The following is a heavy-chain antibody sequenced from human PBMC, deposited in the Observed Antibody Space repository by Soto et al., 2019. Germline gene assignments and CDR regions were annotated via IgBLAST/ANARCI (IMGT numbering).Heavy chain of an antibody. J-gene: IGHJ6*02. CDR3: ARERKFDFWRKGLDV. D-gene: IGHD3-3*01. V-gene: IGHV1-8*02. CDR2: MDPNSGST. Sequence: QVHLVQSGAEVKKPGASVNVSCQASGSITNHHMHWVRQAPGQGLEWLGWMDPNSGSTGYAQNFQGRITMTRNISRNTAHMELSSLQSEDTAVYYCARERKFDFWRKGLDVWGQGTTVTVSS. CDR1: GSITNHH.